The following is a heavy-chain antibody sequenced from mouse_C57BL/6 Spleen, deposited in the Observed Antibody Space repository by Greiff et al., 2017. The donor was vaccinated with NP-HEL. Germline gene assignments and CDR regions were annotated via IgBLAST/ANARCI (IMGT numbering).Heavy chain of an antibody. J-gene: IGHJ3*01. D-gene: IGHD2-4*01. V-gene: IGHV5-4*03. Sequence: EVKLVESGGGLVKPGGSLKLSCAASGFTFSSYAMSWVRQTPEKRLEWVATISDGGSYTYYPDNVKGRFTISRDNAKNNLYLQMSHLKSEDTAMYYCAKLPYDYDDGWFACWGQGTLVTVSA. CDR2: ISDGGSYT. CDR1: GFTFSSYA. CDR3: AKLPYDYDDGWFAC.